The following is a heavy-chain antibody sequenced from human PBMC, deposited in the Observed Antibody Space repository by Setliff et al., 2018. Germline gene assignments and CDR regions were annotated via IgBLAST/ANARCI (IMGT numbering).Heavy chain of an antibody. CDR3: ARVSGFLYIDV. D-gene: IGHD3-3*01. CDR1: GDSINNFY. V-gene: IGHV4-59*01. CDR2: IYHSGGT. J-gene: IGHJ6*03. Sequence: PSETLSLTCTVSGDSINNFYWTWIRQPPGKGLEWIGYIYHSGGTSYNPSLKSRVTISVDTSKNQFSLNLSSVTAADTAVYYCARVSGFLYIDVWGKGTTVTVSS.